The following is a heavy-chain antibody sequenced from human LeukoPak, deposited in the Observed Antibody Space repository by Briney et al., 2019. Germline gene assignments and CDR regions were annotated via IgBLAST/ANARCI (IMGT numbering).Heavy chain of an antibody. Sequence: SVKVSCKASGGTFSSYASRWVRQAPGQGLEWMGGIIPIFGTANYAQKFQGRVTITTDESTSTAYMELSSLRSEDTAVYYCAGRGYSGWSYYYYYMDVWGKGTTVTVSS. CDR1: GGTFSSYA. J-gene: IGHJ6*03. CDR3: AGRGYSGWSYYYYYMDV. CDR2: IIPIFGTA. D-gene: IGHD6-19*01. V-gene: IGHV1-69*05.